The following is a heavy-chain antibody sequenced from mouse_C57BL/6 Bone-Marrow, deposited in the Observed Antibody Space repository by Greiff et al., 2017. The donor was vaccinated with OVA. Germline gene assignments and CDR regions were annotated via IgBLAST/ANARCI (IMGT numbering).Heavy chain of an antibody. CDR3: ARHYYDYDGSYWYCDV. D-gene: IGHD2-4*01. J-gene: IGHJ1*03. CDR2: INPNNGGT. V-gene: IGHV1-18*01. Sequence: VQLQQSGPELVKPGASVKIPCKASGYTFTDYNMDWVKQSHGKSLEWIGDINPNNGGTIYNQKFKGKATLTVDKSSSTAYMELRSLTSEDTAVYYCARHYYDYDGSYWYCDVWGTGTTVTVSS. CDR1: GYTFTDYN.